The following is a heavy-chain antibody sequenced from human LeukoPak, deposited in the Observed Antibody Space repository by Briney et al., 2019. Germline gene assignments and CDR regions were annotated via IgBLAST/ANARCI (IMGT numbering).Heavy chain of an antibody. Sequence: ASVKVSCKASGYTFTGYCMHWVRQAPGQGPEWMGWINPNSGGTNYAQKFQGRVTMTRDTSISTAYMELSRLRSDDTAVYYCAREARYCSGGSCYLPNYWGQGTLVTVSS. J-gene: IGHJ4*02. CDR3: AREARYCSGGSCYLPNY. V-gene: IGHV1-2*02. CDR2: INPNSGGT. D-gene: IGHD2-15*01. CDR1: GYTFTGYC.